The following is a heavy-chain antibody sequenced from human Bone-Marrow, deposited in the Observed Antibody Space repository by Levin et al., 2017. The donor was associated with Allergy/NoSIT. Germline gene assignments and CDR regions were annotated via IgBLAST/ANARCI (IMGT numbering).Heavy chain of an antibody. CDR2: ISYDGNKQ. CDR3: ARETFFYGAGSTKYGMDV. D-gene: IGHD3-10*01. J-gene: IGHJ6*02. Sequence: GGSLRLSCEGSGFDFSSYALHWVRQAPGKGLEWVAIISYDGNKQFYRESLRGRFTVSRDNSKSMMYLQMSSLRGEDTAIYYCARETFFYGAGSTKYGMDVWGQGTAVTVSS. CDR1: GFDFSSYA. V-gene: IGHV3-30*04.